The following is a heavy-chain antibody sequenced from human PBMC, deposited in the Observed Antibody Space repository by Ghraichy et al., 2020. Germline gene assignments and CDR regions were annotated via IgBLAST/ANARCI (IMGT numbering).Heavy chain of an antibody. CDR3: ARAQWLADDAFNL. CDR2: INSDGSST. Sequence: GESLNISCEASGFTFSTSWMHWVRQPPGKGLVWVSRINSDGSSTMYADSVKGRFTISRDNAKNTLYLQMNSLRVEDTAVYYCARAQWLADDAFNLWGQGTMVTVSS. J-gene: IGHJ3*01. D-gene: IGHD6-19*01. V-gene: IGHV3-74*03. CDR1: GFTFSTSW.